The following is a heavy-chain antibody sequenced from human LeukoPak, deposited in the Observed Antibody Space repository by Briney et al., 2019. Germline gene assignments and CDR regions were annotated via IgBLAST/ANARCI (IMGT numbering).Heavy chain of an antibody. CDR2: ISYDGSNK. V-gene: IGHV3-30-3*01. Sequence: GGSLRLSCAASGFTFSSYAMSWVRQAPGKGLEWVAVISYDGSNKYYADSVKGRFTISRDNSKNTPYLQMNSLRAEDTAVYYCASHYDTSGYHYFDFRGQGTLVTVSS. CDR1: GFTFSSYA. D-gene: IGHD3-22*01. CDR3: ASHYDTSGYHYFDF. J-gene: IGHJ4*02.